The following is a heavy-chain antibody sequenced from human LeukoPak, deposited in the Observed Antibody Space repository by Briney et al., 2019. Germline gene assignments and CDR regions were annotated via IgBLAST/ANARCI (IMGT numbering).Heavy chain of an antibody. CDR1: GFTFSSFS. D-gene: IGHD6-13*01. CDR2: IHEASSPI. J-gene: IGHJ4*02. V-gene: IGHV3-48*01. Sequence: PGGSLRLSCAASGFTFSSFSMTWVRQASGKGLEWISYIHEASSPIYYADSVKGRFTVSRDNAKNSLYLQMNSLRAEDTAVYYCGRGGSTGSWFNYWGQGTLVTVSS. CDR3: GRGGSTGSWFNY.